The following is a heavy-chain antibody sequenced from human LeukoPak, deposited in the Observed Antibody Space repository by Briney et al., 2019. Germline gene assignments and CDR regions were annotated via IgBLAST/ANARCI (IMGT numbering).Heavy chain of an antibody. Sequence: ASVKVSCKASGYTFTSYGISWARQAPAQGLEWMGWINAYNGNTNYAHTLQGRVTMTTDTSTSTAYMELKSMRSDDKAVYYCARESFRYGSDFDYWGQGTLVTVSS. CDR3: ARESFRYGSDFDY. CDR1: GYTFTSYG. J-gene: IGHJ4*02. V-gene: IGHV1-18*01. D-gene: IGHD3-10*01. CDR2: INAYNGNT.